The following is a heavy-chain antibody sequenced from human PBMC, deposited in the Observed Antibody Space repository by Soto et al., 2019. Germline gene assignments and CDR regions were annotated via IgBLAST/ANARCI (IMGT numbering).Heavy chain of an antibody. D-gene: IGHD3-9*01. CDR1: GFTFSSYA. J-gene: IGHJ5*02. CDR2: ISGSGGST. Sequence: PGGSLRLSCAASGFTFSSYAMSWVRQAPGKGLEWVSAISGSGGSTYYADSVKGRFTISRDNSKNTLYLQMNSLRAEDTAVYYCAKDRRVRYFDWLLFLDPWGQGTLVTVSS. V-gene: IGHV3-23*01. CDR3: AKDRRVRYFDWLLFLDP.